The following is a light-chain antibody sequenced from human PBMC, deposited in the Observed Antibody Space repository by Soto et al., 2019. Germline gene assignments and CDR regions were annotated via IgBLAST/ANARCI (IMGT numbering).Light chain of an antibody. CDR2: DAS. CDR3: QQCNRYS. V-gene: IGKV3-20*01. CDR1: QRVXSNY. Sequence: DIGLTKSPCTLSLSPGERATLSCRASQRVXSNYLAWYGQKPGQAPWLLIXDASNRATGIPARFSGSGSGTDFTLTIRSLEPEAFATYYCQQCNRYSFGQGTKVDIK. J-gene: IGKJ1*01.